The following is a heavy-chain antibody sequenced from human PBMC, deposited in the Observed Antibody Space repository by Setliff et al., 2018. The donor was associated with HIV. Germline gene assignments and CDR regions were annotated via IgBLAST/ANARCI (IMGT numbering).Heavy chain of an antibody. Sequence: PSETLSLTCAVYGGSFRDYYWSWIRQSPGRGLEWLGEINHGGSTIYNPSLKSRVTISIDTSKNQFSLNLTSVTAADTAIYYCARGLDVWGTYRYRNYFDYWGQGALVTVSS. V-gene: IGHV4-34*01. CDR1: GGSFRDYY. J-gene: IGHJ4*02. D-gene: IGHD3-16*02. CDR2: INHGGST. CDR3: ARGLDVWGTYRYRNYFDY.